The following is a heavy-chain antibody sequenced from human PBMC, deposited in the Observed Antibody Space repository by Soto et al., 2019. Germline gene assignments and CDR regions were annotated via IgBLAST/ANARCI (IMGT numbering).Heavy chain of an antibody. CDR3: TTPWGVSGQLVLYY. CDR1: GFTFSGSA. CDR2: IRSQATSYAT. V-gene: IGHV3-73*02. Sequence: EVQLVESGGGLVQPGGSLKLSCAASGFTFSGSAMHWVRQASGKGLEWVGRIRSQATSYATAYAALVKGRFTISTDDSKNTAHLQMDGLKAEDSAVYYCTTPWGVSGQLVLYYWGQGTLVTVSS. J-gene: IGHJ4*02. D-gene: IGHD6-13*01.